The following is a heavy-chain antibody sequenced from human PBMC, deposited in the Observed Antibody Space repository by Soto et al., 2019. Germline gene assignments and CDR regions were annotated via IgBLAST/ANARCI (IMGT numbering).Heavy chain of an antibody. CDR1: GYTFTGYY. D-gene: IGHD3-22*01. CDR2: INPNSGGT. CDR3: ARTQDYYDSSGPLDY. V-gene: IGHV1-2*02. J-gene: IGHJ4*02. Sequence: ASVKVSCKASGYTFTGYYMHWVRQAPGQGLEWMGWINPNSGGTNYAQKFQGRVTMTRDTSISTAYMELSRLRSDDTAVYYCARTQDYYDSSGPLDYCGQGTQVTVSS.